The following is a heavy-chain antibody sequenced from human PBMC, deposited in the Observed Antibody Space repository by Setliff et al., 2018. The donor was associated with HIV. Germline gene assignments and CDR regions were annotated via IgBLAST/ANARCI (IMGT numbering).Heavy chain of an antibody. D-gene: IGHD5-12*01. CDR2: ISFGYDYK. V-gene: IGHV3-21*05. CDR1: GFTFSSYA. CDR3: ARDEDGYNHFDF. J-gene: IGHJ4*02. Sequence: PGGSLRLSCAASGFTFSSYAMSWVRQAPGKGLEWVSYISFGYDYKHYADSVKGRFTISRDNAKNSLYLQMNSLRVEDTAVYYCARDEDGYNHFDFWGQGTLVTVSS.